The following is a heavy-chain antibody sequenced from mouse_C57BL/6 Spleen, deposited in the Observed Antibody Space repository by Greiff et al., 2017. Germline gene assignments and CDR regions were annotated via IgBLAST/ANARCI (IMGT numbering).Heavy chain of an antibody. V-gene: IGHV1-50*01. Sequence: QVQLQQPGAELVKPGASVKLSCKASGYTFTSYWMQWVKQRPGQGLEWIGEIDPSDSYTNYNQKFKGKATLTVDTSSSTAYMQLSSLTSEDSAVYYCARRVTTVVATRYFDGWGTGTTVTVSS. J-gene: IGHJ1*03. CDR3: ARRVTTVVATRYFDG. D-gene: IGHD1-1*01. CDR1: GYTFTSYW. CDR2: IDPSDSYT.